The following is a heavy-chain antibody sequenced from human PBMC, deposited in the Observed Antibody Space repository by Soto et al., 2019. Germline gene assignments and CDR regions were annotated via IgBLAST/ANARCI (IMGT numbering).Heavy chain of an antibody. V-gene: IGHV3-23*01. Sequence: PGGSLRLSCAASGFTFSNYAMSWVRQAPGKGLEWVSLVSAAGGTTYYADSVKGRFTISRDNSKNTLYLQMNSLRAEDTAVYYCARDEDYVWGSYRSSETAPDYWGQGTLVTVSS. CDR3: ARDEDYVWGSYRSSETAPDY. CDR2: VSAAGGTT. J-gene: IGHJ4*02. D-gene: IGHD3-16*02. CDR1: GFTFSNYA.